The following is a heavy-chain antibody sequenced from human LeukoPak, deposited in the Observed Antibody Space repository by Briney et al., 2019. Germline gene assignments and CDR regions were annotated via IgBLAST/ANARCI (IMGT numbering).Heavy chain of an antibody. D-gene: IGHD2-2*01. CDR1: GGSSSGYY. J-gene: IGHJ5*02. Sequence: SETLSLTCAVYGGSSSGYYWSWIRQPPGKGLEWIGEINHSGSTNYNPSLKSRVTISVDTSKNQFSLKLSSVTAADTAVYYCARAHYPYCSSTSCYDRRYNWFDPWGQGTLVTVSS. V-gene: IGHV4-34*09. CDR3: ARAHYPYCSSTSCYDRRYNWFDP. CDR2: INHSGST.